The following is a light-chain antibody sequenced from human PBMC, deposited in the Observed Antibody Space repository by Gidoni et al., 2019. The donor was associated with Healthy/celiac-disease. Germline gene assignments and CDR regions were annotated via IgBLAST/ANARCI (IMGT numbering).Light chain of an antibody. CDR2: EVS. Sequence: QSALTQPASVSGSPGQSITISCTGTSSDVGGYNYVSWYQQHPGKAPKLIIYEVSNRPSGVSNRFSGSKSGNTASLTISGLQAEDEADYYCSSYTTSSIGVFGGGTKLTVL. J-gene: IGLJ3*02. CDR3: SSYTTSSIGV. CDR1: SSDVGGYNY. V-gene: IGLV2-14*01.